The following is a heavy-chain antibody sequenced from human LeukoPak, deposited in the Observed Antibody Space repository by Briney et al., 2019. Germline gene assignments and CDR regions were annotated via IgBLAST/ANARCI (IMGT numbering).Heavy chain of an antibody. V-gene: IGHV4-59*01. J-gene: IGHJ4*02. Sequence: SETLSLTCTVSGGSISSYYWSWIRQPPGKGLEWIGYIYYSGSTNYNPSLKSRVTISVDTSKSQFSLKLSSVTAADTAVYYCARTEGSSWSYYFDYWGQGTLVTVSS. D-gene: IGHD6-13*01. CDR2: IYYSGST. CDR3: ARTEGSSWSYYFDY. CDR1: GGSISSYY.